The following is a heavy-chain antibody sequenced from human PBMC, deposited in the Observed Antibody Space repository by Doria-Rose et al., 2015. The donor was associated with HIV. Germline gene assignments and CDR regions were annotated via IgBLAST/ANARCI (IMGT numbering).Heavy chain of an antibody. Sequence: QVTLKESGPVLVKPTETLTLTCTVSGVSLSSPGMGVSWIRQPPGKALEWLANIFADDERSYKTSLNSRLTISRGTSKSQVFLTMTDMDPVDTATYYCARIKSSRWYHKYYFDFWGQGTLVIVSA. D-gene: IGHD6-13*01. CDR1: GVSLSSPGMG. CDR3: ARIKSSRWYHKYYFDF. CDR2: IFADDER. J-gene: IGHJ4*02. V-gene: IGHV2-26*01.